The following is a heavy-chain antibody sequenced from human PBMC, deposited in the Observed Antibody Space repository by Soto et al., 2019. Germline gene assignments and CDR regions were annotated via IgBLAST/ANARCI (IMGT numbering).Heavy chain of an antibody. V-gene: IGHV4-31*03. D-gene: IGHD2-15*01. CDR1: GGSISSGGFY. CDR2: IYYSGSA. Sequence: PSETLSLTCTVSGGSISSGGFYWSWVRQHPGKGLEWIGYIYYSGSAYYNPSLKSRVTMSVDTSKNHFSLKLTSVTAADTAVYYCARGSDQGYCSGGPCFFDYWGQGTLVTVSS. CDR3: ARGSDQGYCSGGPCFFDY. J-gene: IGHJ4*02.